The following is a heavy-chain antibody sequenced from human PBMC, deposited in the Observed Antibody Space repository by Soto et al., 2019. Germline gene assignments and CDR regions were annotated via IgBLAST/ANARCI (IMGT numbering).Heavy chain of an antibody. Sequence: SETLSLTCTVSGGSISSSSYYWGWIRQPPGKGLEWIGSIYYSGSTYYNPSLKSRVTISVDTSKNQFSLKLSSVTAADTAVYYCARGTFDYWGQGTLVTVSS. J-gene: IGHJ4*02. D-gene: IGHD3-10*01. CDR1: GGSISSSSYY. V-gene: IGHV4-39*01. CDR3: ARGTFDY. CDR2: IYYSGST.